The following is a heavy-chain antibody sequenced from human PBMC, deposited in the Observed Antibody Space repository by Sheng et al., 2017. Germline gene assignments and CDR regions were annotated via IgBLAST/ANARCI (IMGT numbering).Heavy chain of an antibody. CDR3: AREWSSNYHFFTGYYGEGYFDH. CDR2: FIPIFNIS. Sequence: QVQLVQSGAEVKRPGSSVKVSCKVSGGTSNNYTITWVRQAPGQGPEWMGRFIPIFNISNYAQNFQGRLTILADKSTSTTYMELSSLRSEDTAVYYCAREWSSNYHFFTGYYGEGYFDHWGQGALVTVSS. V-gene: IGHV1-69*08. CDR1: GGTSNNYT. D-gene: IGHD3-9*01. J-gene: IGHJ4*02.